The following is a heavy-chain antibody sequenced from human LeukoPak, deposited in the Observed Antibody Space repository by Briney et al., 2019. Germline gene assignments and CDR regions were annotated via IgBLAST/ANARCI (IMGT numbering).Heavy chain of an antibody. Sequence: SGGSLRLSCAASGFTFSDYYMSWIRQAPGKGLEWVSYISSSGSTIYYADSVKGRFTISRDNAKNSLYLQMNSLRAEDTAVYYCARDTTVTTAGWFDPWGQGTLVTVSS. D-gene: IGHD4-17*01. CDR1: GFTFSDYY. J-gene: IGHJ5*02. CDR3: ARDTTVTTAGWFDP. V-gene: IGHV3-11*01. CDR2: ISSSGSTI.